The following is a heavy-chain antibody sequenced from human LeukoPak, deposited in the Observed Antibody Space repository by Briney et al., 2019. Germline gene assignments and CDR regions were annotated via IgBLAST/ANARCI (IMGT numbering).Heavy chain of an antibody. D-gene: IGHD6-25*01. Sequence: PSETLSLTCAVSGYSISSGYYWGWIRQPPGKGLEWIGSIFHSGITYYNPSLKSRLTISLDTSKNHFSLKLSSVTAADTAVYYCARHSFRSGYYFDYWGQGTLVTVSS. CDR3: ARHSFRSGYYFDY. J-gene: IGHJ4*02. V-gene: IGHV4-38-2*01. CDR2: IFHSGIT. CDR1: GYSISSGYY.